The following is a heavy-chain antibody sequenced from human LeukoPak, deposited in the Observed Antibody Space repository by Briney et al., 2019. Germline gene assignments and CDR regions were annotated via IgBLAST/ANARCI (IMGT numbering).Heavy chain of an antibody. J-gene: IGHJ5*02. Sequence: ASETLSLTCTVSGGSITSHYWSWIRQPPGKGLEWIGYIYYSGNTNYNPSLKSRVTISVDTSKNQFSLSLTSVTAADTAVYYCARDPGENYPYNWFDPWGQGTLVTVSS. CDR3: ARDPGENYPYNWFDP. V-gene: IGHV4-59*11. D-gene: IGHD5-24*01. CDR2: IYYSGNT. CDR1: GGSITSHY.